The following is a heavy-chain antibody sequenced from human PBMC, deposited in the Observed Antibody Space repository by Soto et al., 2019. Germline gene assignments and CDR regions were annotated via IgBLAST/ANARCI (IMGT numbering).Heavy chain of an antibody. CDR3: AHAGDYDLLTFDH. CDR2: IYWDDDK. J-gene: IGHJ4*02. Sequence: QITLKESGPTLVRPAQTLTLTCDFSGFSLSTYHMGVAWIRQPPGKALEWLALIYWDDDKRYSPSLKDRLVISKDTSSNLVVLTITNMDPGDTATYFCAHAGDYDLLTFDHWGPGTLVTVSS. V-gene: IGHV2-5*02. CDR1: GFSLSTYHMG. D-gene: IGHD4-17*01.